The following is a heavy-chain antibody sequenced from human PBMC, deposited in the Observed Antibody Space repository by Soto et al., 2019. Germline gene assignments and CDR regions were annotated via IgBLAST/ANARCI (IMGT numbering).Heavy chain of an antibody. Sequence: QVQLQESGPGLVKPSQTLSLTCTVSGGSISSGGYYWSWIRQHPGKGLEWIGYIYYSGSTYYNPSLKRRVTISVDTSKNQFSLKLSSVTAADTAVYYCARGDIVVVPAAMGGYFDYWGQGTLVTVSS. D-gene: IGHD2-2*01. V-gene: IGHV4-31*03. J-gene: IGHJ4*02. CDR3: ARGDIVVVPAAMGGYFDY. CDR1: GGSISSGGYY. CDR2: IYYSGST.